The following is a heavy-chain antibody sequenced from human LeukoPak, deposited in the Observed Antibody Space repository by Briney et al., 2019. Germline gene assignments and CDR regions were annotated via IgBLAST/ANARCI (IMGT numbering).Heavy chain of an antibody. Sequence: ASVKVSCKASGYTFTSYGISWVRRAPGQGLEWMGWISAYNGNTNYAQKLQGRVTMTTDTSTSTAYMELRSLGSDDTAVYYCARDEWELTTPPDWGQGTLVTVSS. J-gene: IGHJ4*02. CDR2: ISAYNGNT. CDR1: GYTFTSYG. CDR3: ARDEWELTTPPD. V-gene: IGHV1-18*01. D-gene: IGHD1-26*01.